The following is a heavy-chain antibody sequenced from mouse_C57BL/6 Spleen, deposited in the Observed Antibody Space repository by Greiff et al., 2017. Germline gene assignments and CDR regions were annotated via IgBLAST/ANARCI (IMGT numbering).Heavy chain of an antibody. Sequence: VQLQQSDAELVKPGASVKISCKASGYTFTDYTIHWMKQRPEQGLEWIGYIYPRDGSTKYNEKFKGKATLTADKSSSTGYLQLNSLTSEDSAVYFCSREESSGNDYWGQGTTLTVSS. CDR1: GYTFTDYT. V-gene: IGHV1-78*01. CDR2: IYPRDGST. CDR3: SREESSGNDY. J-gene: IGHJ2*01. D-gene: IGHD3-2*02.